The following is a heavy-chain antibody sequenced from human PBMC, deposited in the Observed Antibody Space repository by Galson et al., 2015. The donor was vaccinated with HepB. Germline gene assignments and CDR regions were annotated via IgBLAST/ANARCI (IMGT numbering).Heavy chain of an antibody. CDR1: GFTFSNYA. J-gene: IGHJ6*03. D-gene: IGHD5-18*01. CDR3: AKDLDTYYYYYMDV. Sequence: SLRLSCAASGFTFSNYAINWVRQAPGKGLEWVSLIGGSGDRTYYADPVKGRFTISRDNSKNTVYLQMNSLRAEDTAQYYCAKDLDTYYYYYMDVWGNGTTVTVSS. V-gene: IGHV3-23*01. CDR2: IGGSGDRT.